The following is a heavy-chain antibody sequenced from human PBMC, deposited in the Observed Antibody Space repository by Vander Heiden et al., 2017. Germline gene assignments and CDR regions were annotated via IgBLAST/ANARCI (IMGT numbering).Heavy chain of an antibody. D-gene: IGHD5-18*01. Sequence: HMQLVQSGPEVKKPGPSVKVSCKASGFTFPRSAVPWVRQARGQRLEWIGWIVVGSGNTNYAQKFQERVTITRDMSTSTAYMELSSLRSEDTAVYYCAAEGTTAMVTGYYYYGMDVWGQGTTVTVSS. J-gene: IGHJ6*02. CDR1: GFTFPRSA. V-gene: IGHV1-58*01. CDR3: AAEGTTAMVTGYYYYGMDV. CDR2: IVVGSGNT.